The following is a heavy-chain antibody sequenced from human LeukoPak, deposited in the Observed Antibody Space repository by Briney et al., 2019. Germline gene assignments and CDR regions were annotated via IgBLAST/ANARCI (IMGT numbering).Heavy chain of an antibody. CDR1: GFTFSSYW. CDR3: ARVPVGVGSGGYWGNWFDP. D-gene: IGHD3-10*01. CDR2: INSDGSST. J-gene: IGHJ5*02. Sequence: GGSLTLSCTPSGFTFSSYWMHWARHSPGRGLVWVSRINSDGSSTIYADSVKGRLTIARDNAKNTLYLQINSQRAEDTDVYYCARVPVGVGSGGYWGNWFDPWGQGTLVTVSS. V-gene: IGHV3-74*01.